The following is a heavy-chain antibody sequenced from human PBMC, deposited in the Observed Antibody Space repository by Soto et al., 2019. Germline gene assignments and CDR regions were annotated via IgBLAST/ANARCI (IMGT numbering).Heavy chain of an antibody. J-gene: IGHJ6*03. V-gene: IGHV1-69*02. CDR2: IIPIQGKA. CDR1: GGSFISYS. D-gene: IGHD2-21*01. Sequence: QVQLVQSGAELQKPGSSVKVSCEASGGSFISYSFTWVRQAPGQGLEWMGRIIPIQGKANYALKFQDRVTLTADRSKRKAYMELRSLRPEDTAVYYCAKSLLFVDHAYMDVWGKGTTVTVSS. CDR3: AKSLLFVDHAYMDV.